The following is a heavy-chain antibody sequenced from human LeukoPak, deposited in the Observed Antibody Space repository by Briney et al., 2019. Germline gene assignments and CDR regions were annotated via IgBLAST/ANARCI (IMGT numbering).Heavy chain of an antibody. Sequence: GGSLRLSCAASGFTFSSYAMSWVRQAPGKGLEWVSGITGGGGSTYYADSVKGRFTISRDNAKNTLYLQMNSLRVEDTAVYYCANHVGVTTHYYYYMDVWGKGTTVTVSS. D-gene: IGHD1-26*01. V-gene: IGHV3-23*01. J-gene: IGHJ6*03. CDR3: ANHVGVTTHYYYYMDV. CDR2: ITGGGGST. CDR1: GFTFSSYA.